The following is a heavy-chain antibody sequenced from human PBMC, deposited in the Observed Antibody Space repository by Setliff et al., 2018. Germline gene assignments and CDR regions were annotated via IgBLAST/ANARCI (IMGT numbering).Heavy chain of an antibody. D-gene: IGHD1-26*01. V-gene: IGHV5-51*01. CDR1: GYRFSSHW. Sequence: GESLKISCKGSGYRFSSHWIGWVRQMPGKGLEWMGIIYPGDPDTRYSPSFQGQVTISADKSISTAYLQWSSLKASDTAMYYCASSSGSSSNDAFDIWGQGTTVTVSS. CDR2: IYPGDPDT. J-gene: IGHJ3*02. CDR3: ASSSGSSSNDAFDI.